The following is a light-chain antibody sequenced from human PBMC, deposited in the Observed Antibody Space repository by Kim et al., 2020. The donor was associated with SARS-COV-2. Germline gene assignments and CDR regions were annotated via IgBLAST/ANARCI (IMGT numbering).Light chain of an antibody. CDR3: QQYNNWPPYT. Sequence: EILMTQSPATLSVSPGERATLSCRASQSVSSKLAWYQQKPGQAPRLLIYGASTRATGIPARFSGSGSGTEFTLTISSLQPEDFAVYYCQQYNNWPPYTLGQGTKLEI. CDR2: GAS. V-gene: IGKV3-15*01. CDR1: QSVSSK. J-gene: IGKJ2*01.